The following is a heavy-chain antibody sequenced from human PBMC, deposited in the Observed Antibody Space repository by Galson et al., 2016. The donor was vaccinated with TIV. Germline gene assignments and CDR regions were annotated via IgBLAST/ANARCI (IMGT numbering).Heavy chain of an antibody. CDR3: ARSYDSSGHRGRLDI. CDR2: INGVGST. Sequence: SLRLSCAASGFTVSYKYMYWVRQPPGKGLEWVSVINGVGSTYYADSVKGRFTISRDNSKNTLYLQMHSLRVEDTAVYFCARSYDSSGHRGRLDIWGQGALVTVSS. D-gene: IGHD3-22*01. V-gene: IGHV3-53*03. CDR1: GFTVSYKY. J-gene: IGHJ4*02.